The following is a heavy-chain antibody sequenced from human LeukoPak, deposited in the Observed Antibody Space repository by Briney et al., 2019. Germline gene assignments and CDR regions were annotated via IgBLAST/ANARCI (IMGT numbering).Heavy chain of an antibody. J-gene: IGHJ1*01. CDR2: IYYSGST. CDR3: ARSGHYYYDSSGYYFEYFQH. CDR1: GGSISSSSYY. V-gene: IGHV4-39*01. Sequence: SSETLSLTCTVAGGSISSSSYYWGWIRQPPGKGLEWIGSIYYSGSTYYNPSLKSRVTISVDTSKNQFSLKLSSVTAADTAVYYCARSGHYYYDSSGYYFEYFQHWGQGTLVTVSS. D-gene: IGHD3-22*01.